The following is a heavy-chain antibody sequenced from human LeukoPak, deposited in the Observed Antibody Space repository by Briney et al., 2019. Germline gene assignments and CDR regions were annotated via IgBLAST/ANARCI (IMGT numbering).Heavy chain of an antibody. J-gene: IGHJ6*03. D-gene: IGHD2-2*01. CDR2: IYPSGST. Sequence: SQTLSPTCTVSGGPISSGSYYWSWIRQPAGKGLEWLGRIYPSGSTNYNPSLKSRVTISVDTSKNQFSLKLSSVTAADTAVYYCARESDIVVVPAAYYYHYMDVWGKGTTVTVSS. CDR1: GGPISSGSYY. CDR3: ARESDIVVVPAAYYYHYMDV. V-gene: IGHV4-61*02.